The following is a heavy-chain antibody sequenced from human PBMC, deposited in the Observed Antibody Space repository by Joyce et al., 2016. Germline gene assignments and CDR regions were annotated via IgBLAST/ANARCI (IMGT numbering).Heavy chain of an antibody. CDR3: MSQKQGRAFDY. V-gene: IGHV7-4-1*02. CDR2: INTRTGQP. CDR1: GYSFTSTG. J-gene: IGHJ4*02. D-gene: IGHD6-19*01. Sequence: QVQLVQSGSELKKPGASVKVSCKASGYSFTSTGMNWVRQAPAQGLEWMGWINTRTGQPAYAQGFAGRFVFSLDTSASTAYLQISSLQPEDTAVYYCMSQKQGRAFDYWGQGALVTVSS.